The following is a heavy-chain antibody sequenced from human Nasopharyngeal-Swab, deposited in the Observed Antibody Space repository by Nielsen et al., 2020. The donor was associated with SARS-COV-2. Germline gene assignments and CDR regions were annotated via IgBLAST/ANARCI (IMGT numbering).Heavy chain of an antibody. V-gene: IGHV1-18*04. J-gene: IGHJ4*02. CDR2: INPYNGNT. CDR1: GYIFKSYV. Sequence: ASVKVSCKVSGYIFKSYVIHWVRQAPGQGLEWMGWINPYNGNTDSGQQHQDRVTMTTDTFTGTAYMELGSLRSDDTAIYYCAGGRVSYSSSSALAYWGQGTLVSVSS. D-gene: IGHD6-6*01. CDR3: AGGRVSYSSSSALAY.